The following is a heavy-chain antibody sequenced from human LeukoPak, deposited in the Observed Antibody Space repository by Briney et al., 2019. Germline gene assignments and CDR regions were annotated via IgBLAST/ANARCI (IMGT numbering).Heavy chain of an antibody. D-gene: IGHD3-10*01. CDR2: INQGGSEK. CDR1: GFAFTNYW. J-gene: IGHJ6*02. V-gene: IGHV3-7*01. Sequence: GGSLRLSCAVSGFAFTNYWMSWVRQAPGKGPEWVAKINQGGSEKDYVDSVKGRFAISRDNAKSSVFLQMDNLRVEGTAVYFCARDYFGSGRHYYGLDVWGQGTTVTVSS. CDR3: ARDYFGSGRHYYGLDV.